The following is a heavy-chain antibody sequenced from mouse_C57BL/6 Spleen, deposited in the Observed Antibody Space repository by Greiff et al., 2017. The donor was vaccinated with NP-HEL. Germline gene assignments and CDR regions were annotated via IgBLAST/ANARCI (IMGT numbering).Heavy chain of an antibody. V-gene: IGHV1-55*01. CDR2: IYPGSGST. CDR1: GYTFTSYW. CDR3: ARRGYSAGNYFDY. D-gene: IGHD2-3*01. Sequence: VQLQQSGAELVKPGASVKMSCKASGYTFTSYWITWVKQRPGQGLEWIGDIYPGSGSTNYNEKFKSKATLTVDTSSSTAYMQLSSLTSEDSAVYYCARRGYSAGNYFDYWGQGTTLTVSS. J-gene: IGHJ2*01.